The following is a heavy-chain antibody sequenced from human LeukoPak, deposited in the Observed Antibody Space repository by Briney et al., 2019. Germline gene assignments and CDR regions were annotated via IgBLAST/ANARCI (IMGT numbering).Heavy chain of an antibody. CDR2: VKPDGSEK. J-gene: IGHJ4*02. D-gene: IGHD3-22*01. CDR3: ARDRGYYVFDY. Sequence: PGGSLRLSCAASGFTFSNYWMTWVRQAPGKGLEWVAHVKPDGSEKSYVDSVKGRFTISRGNAQNSLYLQMNSLRAEDTAVYYCARDRGYYVFDYWGQGTLVTVSS. V-gene: IGHV3-7*01. CDR1: GFTFSNYW.